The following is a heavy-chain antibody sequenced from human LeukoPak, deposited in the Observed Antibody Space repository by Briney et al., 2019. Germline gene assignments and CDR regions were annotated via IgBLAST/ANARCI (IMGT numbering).Heavy chain of an antibody. V-gene: IGHV3-66*01. CDR2: IYSGGST. CDR3: AKDPMITFGGVNDY. J-gene: IGHJ4*02. Sequence: PGGSLRLSCAASGFTVSSNYMSWVRQAPGKGLEWVSVIYSGGSTYYADSVKGRFTISRDNSKNTLYLQMNSLRAEDTAVYYCAKDPMITFGGVNDYWGQGTLVTVSS. CDR1: GFTVSSNY. D-gene: IGHD3-16*01.